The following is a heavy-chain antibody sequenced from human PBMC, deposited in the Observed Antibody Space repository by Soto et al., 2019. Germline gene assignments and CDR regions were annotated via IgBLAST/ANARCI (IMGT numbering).Heavy chain of an antibody. D-gene: IGHD6-13*01. J-gene: IGHJ5*02. CDR2: ISYDGSNK. Sequence: PGGSLRLSCAASGFTFSSYAMHWVRQAPGKGLEWVAVISYDGSNKYYADSVKGRFTISRDNSKNTLYLQMNSLRAEDTAVYYCARDREQLGFDPWGQGTLVTVSS. CDR3: ARDREQLGFDP. V-gene: IGHV3-30-3*01. CDR1: GFTFSSYA.